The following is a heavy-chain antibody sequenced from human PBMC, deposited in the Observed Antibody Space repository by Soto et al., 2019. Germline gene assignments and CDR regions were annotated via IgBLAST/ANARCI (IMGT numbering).Heavy chain of an antibody. CDR1: GGSISSGGYY. CDR3: ARGVGYCSGGSCYISENYFDY. V-gene: IGHV4-31*02. D-gene: IGHD2-15*01. J-gene: IGHJ4*02. CDR2: IYYSGST. Sequence: SETLSLTCTVSGGSISSGGYYWSWIRQHPGKGLEWIGYIYYSGSTYYDPSLKSRVTISVDTSKNQFSLKLSSVTAADTAVYYCARGVGYCSGGSCYISENYFDYWGQGTLVTVSS.